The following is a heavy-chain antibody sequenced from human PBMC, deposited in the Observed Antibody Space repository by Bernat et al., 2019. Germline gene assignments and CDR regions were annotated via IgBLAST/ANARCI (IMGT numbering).Heavy chain of an antibody. V-gene: IGHV3-30-3*01. J-gene: IGHJ4*02. CDR3: ARENINYDFWSGYSTYYFDY. D-gene: IGHD3-3*01. CDR1: GFTFSSYA. Sequence: QLQLVESGGGVVQPGRSLRLSCAASGFTFSSYAMHWVRQAPGKGLEWVAVISYDGSNKYYADSVKGRFTISRDNSKNTLYLQMNSLRAEDTAVYYCARENINYDFWSGYSTYYFDYWGQGTLVTVSS. CDR2: ISYDGSNK.